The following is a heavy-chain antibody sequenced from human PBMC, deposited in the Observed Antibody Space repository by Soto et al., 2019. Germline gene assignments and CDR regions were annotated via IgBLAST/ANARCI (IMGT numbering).Heavy chain of an antibody. CDR3: APPPSSGDYVPWFDP. J-gene: IGHJ5*02. CDR1: GGTFSSYT. Sequence: QVQLVQSGAEVKKPGSSVKVSCKASGGTFSSYTISWVRQAPGQGLEWMGRIIPILGIANYAQKFQGRVTITADKSTSTAYMELSSLRSEDTAVYYCAPPPSSGDYVPWFDPWGQGTLVTVSS. V-gene: IGHV1-69*02. D-gene: IGHD4-17*01. CDR2: IIPILGIA.